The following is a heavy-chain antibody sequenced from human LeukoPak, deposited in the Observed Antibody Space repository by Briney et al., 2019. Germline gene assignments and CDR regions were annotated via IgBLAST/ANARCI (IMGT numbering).Heavy chain of an antibody. J-gene: IGHJ4*02. D-gene: IGHD6-19*01. CDR2: ISGDGDTT. CDR1: GFTFDEYA. Sequence: GGSLRLSCAASGFTFDEYAMHWVRQAPGKGLEWLSLISGDGDTTYYADSVKGRFTISKDNSKNSLYLQMNSLRTEDTALYYCAKEGPIAVAAYFDYWGQGTLVTVSS. V-gene: IGHV3-43*02. CDR3: AKEGPIAVAAYFDY.